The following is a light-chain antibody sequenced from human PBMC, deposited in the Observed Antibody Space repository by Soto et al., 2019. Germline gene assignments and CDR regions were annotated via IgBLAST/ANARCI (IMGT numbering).Light chain of an antibody. V-gene: IGLV1-47*01. CDR3: ASWDDSLSGVV. J-gene: IGLJ3*02. CDR2: RDN. Sequence: QAVVTQPPSASGTPGQRVTXXXXXXXXXIGSNYVYWYQQLPGTAPKLLIYRDNQRPSGVPDRVSGSKSGTSASLAISGLRSEDEADYFCASWDDSLSGVVFGGGTKLTVL. CDR1: XXXIGSNY.